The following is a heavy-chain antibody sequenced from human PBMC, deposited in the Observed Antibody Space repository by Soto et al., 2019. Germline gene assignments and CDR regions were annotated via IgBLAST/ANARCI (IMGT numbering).Heavy chain of an antibody. CDR2: IYYSGST. D-gene: IGHD2-15*01. CDR3: ARREGGFSLDY. V-gene: IGHV4-39*01. CDR1: GGSISSSSYY. Sequence: QLQLQESGPGLVKPSETLSLTCTVSGGSISSSSYYWGWIRQPPGKGLEWIGSIYYSGSTYYNPSLKSRVTISVDTSKNQFSLKLSSVTAADTAVYYCARREGGFSLDYWGQGTLVTVSS. J-gene: IGHJ4*02.